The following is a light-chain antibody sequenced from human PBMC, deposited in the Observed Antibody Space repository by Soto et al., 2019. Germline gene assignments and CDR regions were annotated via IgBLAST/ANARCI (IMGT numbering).Light chain of an antibody. J-gene: IGKJ5*01. CDR3: QESYSDPPRVT. CDR2: AAS. CDR1: QSISNY. Sequence: DIQMTQSPSSLSASVGDRVTITCRASQSISNYLNWYQQKPGKAPKLLIYAASSLQSGVPSRFSGSGSWTHFTLTINTMQPEDFATYYCQESYSDPPRVTFGQGTRLDFK. V-gene: IGKV1-39*01.